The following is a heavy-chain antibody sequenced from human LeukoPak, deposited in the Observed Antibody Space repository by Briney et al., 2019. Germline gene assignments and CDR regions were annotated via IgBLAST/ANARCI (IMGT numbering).Heavy chain of an antibody. V-gene: IGHV1-46*01. J-gene: IGHJ6*03. CDR2: INPSGGST. D-gene: IGHD1-26*01. Sequence: ASVKVSCKASGYTFTGYYMHWVRQAPGQGLEWMGIINPSGGSTSYAQKFQGRVTMTRDTSTSTVYMELSSLRSEDTAVYYCARDSTIEWELDYYYYMDVWGKGTTVTISS. CDR1: GYTFTGYY. CDR3: ARDSTIEWELDYYYYMDV.